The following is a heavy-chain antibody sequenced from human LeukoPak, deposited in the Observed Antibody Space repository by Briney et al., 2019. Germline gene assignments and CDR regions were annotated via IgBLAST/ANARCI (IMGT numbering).Heavy chain of an antibody. CDR1: GFTFSSYG. D-gene: IGHD3-22*01. CDR2: ISSSGSTI. V-gene: IGHV3-48*04. Sequence: GRSLRLSCAASGFTFSSYGMHWVRQAPGKGLEWVSYISSSGSTIYYADSVKGRFTISRDNAKNSLYLQMNSLRAEDTAVYYCASDYYDSLDYWGQGTLVTVSS. J-gene: IGHJ4*02. CDR3: ASDYYDSLDY.